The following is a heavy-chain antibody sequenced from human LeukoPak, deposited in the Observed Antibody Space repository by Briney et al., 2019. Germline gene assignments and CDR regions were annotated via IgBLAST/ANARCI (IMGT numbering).Heavy chain of an antibody. CDR1: GFTFSDYW. V-gene: IGHV3-7*01. CDR3: AREWEYYYMDV. J-gene: IGHJ6*03. D-gene: IGHD1-26*01. Sequence: PGGSLRLSCVASGFTFSDYWMSWVRQAPGKGLEWVANIKQDGSEKYYVDSVKGRFTISRDNAKNSLYLQMNTLRVEDTAVYYCAREWEYYYMDVWGKGTTVTVSS. CDR2: IKQDGSEK.